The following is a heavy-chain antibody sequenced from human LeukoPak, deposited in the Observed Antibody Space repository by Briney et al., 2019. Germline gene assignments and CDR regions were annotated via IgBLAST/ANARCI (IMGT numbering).Heavy chain of an antibody. CDR2: VLPVLGLS. CDR1: GGTYSSYS. J-gene: IGHJ6*03. CDR3: ARLWPTDYDFWSGYISYYYYYMDV. D-gene: IGHD3-3*01. Sequence: SVKVSCKASGGTYSSYSINWVRQAPGQGLEWMGRVLPVLGLSKTAQNFQGRVTMTTDTSTSTAYMELRSLRSDDTAVYYCARLWPTDYDFWSGYISYYYYYMDVWGKGTTVTVTS. V-gene: IGHV1-69*02.